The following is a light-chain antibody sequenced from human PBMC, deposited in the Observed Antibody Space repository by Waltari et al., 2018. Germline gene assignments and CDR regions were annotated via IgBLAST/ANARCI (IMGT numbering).Light chain of an antibody. V-gene: IGKV3-11*01. Sequence: EIVLTQSPVTLSLSPGERATLSCRASQSVRSYLAWYQHKPGQAPRLLIYDASKRATGIQARFSGSGSGTDFTLTISSLEPEDFAVYYCQHRDTFGQGTKLEIK. CDR1: QSVRSY. J-gene: IGKJ2*01. CDR3: QHRDT. CDR2: DAS.